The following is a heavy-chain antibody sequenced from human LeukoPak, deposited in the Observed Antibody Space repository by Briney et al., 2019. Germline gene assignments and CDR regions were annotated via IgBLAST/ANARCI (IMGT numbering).Heavy chain of an antibody. V-gene: IGHV4-34*01. J-gene: IGHJ4*02. CDR2: INHSGST. Sequence: PSETLSLTCAVYGGSFSGYYWSWIRQPPGKGLEWIGEINHSGSTNYNPSLKSRVTISVDTSKNQFSLKLSSVTAADTAVYYCATVGRLEWAAFDYWGQGTLVTVSS. CDR3: ATVGRLEWAAFDY. CDR1: GGSFSGYY. D-gene: IGHD3-3*01.